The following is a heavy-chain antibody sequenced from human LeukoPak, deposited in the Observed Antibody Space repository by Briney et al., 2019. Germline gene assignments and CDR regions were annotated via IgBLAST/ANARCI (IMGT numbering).Heavy chain of an antibody. D-gene: IGHD2-15*01. CDR2: MSNTGST. CDR3: ARWWLRSGDTFDI. CDR1: GGSISTYY. V-gene: IGHV4-59*01. Sequence: SETLSLTCTVSGGSISTYYWNWIRQPPGKGLVCIGYMSNTGSTKYNPSLKSRVTISADMSSNQFSLRLRSVTAADTDVYYCARWWLRSGDTFDIWGQGTKVTVSS. J-gene: IGHJ3*02.